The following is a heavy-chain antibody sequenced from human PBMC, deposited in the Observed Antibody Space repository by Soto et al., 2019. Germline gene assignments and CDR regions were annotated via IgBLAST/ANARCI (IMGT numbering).Heavy chain of an antibody. CDR3: ARGPIYGSGSYLSDP. Sequence: QVQPVQSGAEVKKPGASVKVSCKASGYTFTSFDINWVRQATGQGLEWVGWMNPNSGNTGYAQKFQGRVTMTRNTSISTAYMELSSLRSEDTAVYHCARGPIYGSGSYLSDPWGQGTLVTVSS. CDR1: GYTFTSFD. V-gene: IGHV1-8*01. CDR2: MNPNSGNT. J-gene: IGHJ5*02. D-gene: IGHD3-10*01.